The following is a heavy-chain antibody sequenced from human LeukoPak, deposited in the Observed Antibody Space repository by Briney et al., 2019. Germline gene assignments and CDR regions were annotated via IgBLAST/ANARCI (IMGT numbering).Heavy chain of an antibody. Sequence: GGSLRLSCAASGFTVGSNYMSWVRQAPGKGLEWVSVIYSGGSTYYADSVKGRFTISRDNSKNTLYLQMNSLRAEDTAVYYCAKTYYYDSSGYWGSWGQGTLVTVSS. J-gene: IGHJ5*02. CDR3: AKTYYYDSSGYWGS. CDR1: GFTVGSNY. V-gene: IGHV3-53*01. CDR2: IYSGGST. D-gene: IGHD3-22*01.